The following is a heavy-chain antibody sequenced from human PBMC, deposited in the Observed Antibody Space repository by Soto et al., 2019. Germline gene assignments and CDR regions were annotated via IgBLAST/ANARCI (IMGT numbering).Heavy chain of an antibody. D-gene: IGHD2-15*01. CDR1: GYSVSSSDYY. J-gene: IGHJ6*02. CDR2: MLYSGLT. V-gene: IGHV4-39*01. Sequence: TLSLTCSVSGYSVSSSDYYWAWIRQPPGKGLEWIGSMLYSGLTYYNPSLKSRVTLSVDTSKNQFSVRLNSVTASDTAVYYCAPLSVSLSGPYGIHVWGQGTTVTVS. CDR3: APLSVSLSGPYGIHV.